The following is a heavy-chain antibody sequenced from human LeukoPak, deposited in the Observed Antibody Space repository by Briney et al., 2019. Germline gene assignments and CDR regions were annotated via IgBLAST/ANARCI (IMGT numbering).Heavy chain of an antibody. J-gene: IGHJ4*02. CDR3: ARVYYYDSSGYYYEGFDY. Sequence: ASVKVSCKASGYTFTSYYMHWVRQAPGQGLEWMGLINPTGGSTGYAQKFQGRVTITADKSTSTAYMELSSLRSEDTAVYYCARVYYYDSSGYYYEGFDYWGQGTLVTVSS. CDR2: INPTGGST. CDR1: GYTFTSYY. V-gene: IGHV1-46*01. D-gene: IGHD3-22*01.